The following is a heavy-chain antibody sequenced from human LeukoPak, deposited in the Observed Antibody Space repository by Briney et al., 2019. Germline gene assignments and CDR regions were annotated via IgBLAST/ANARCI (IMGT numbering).Heavy chain of an antibody. CDR1: GGSISSNTYY. J-gene: IGHJ6*03. CDR3: ARAHMITSYYYYYYMDV. CDR2: IYYSGST. D-gene: IGHD3-16*01. V-gene: IGHV4-61*01. Sequence: SETLSLTCTVSGGSISSNTYYWSWIRQPPGKGLEWIGYIYYSGSTNYNPSLKSRVTISVDTSKNQFSLKLSSVTAADTAVYYCARAHMITSYYYYYYMDVWGKGTTVTVSS.